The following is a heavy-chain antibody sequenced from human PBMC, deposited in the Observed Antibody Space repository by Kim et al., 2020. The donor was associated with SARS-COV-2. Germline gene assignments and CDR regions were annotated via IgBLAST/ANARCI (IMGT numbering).Heavy chain of an antibody. CDR3: SPPLPSYES. V-gene: IGHV3-23*01. D-gene: IGHD3-22*01. J-gene: IGHJ4*02. CDR2: ITGGGSTA. CDR1: GFVFSNYA. Sequence: GGSLRLSCAASGFVFSNYAMSWVRQAPGKGLEWISSITGGGSTAYYVDSVKGRFTISRDNSKNTLFLQMSNLRGDDTAVYYCSPPLPSYESWGQGTLVTVSS.